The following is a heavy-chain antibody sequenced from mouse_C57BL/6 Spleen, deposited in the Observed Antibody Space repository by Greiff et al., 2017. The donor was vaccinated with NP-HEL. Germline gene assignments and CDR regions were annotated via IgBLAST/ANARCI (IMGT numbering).Heavy chain of an antibody. CDR1: GFTFSDAW. D-gene: IGHD2-1*01. Sequence: EVKLMESGGGLVQPGGSMKLSCAASGFTFSDAWMDWVRQSPETGLEWVAEIRNKANNHATYYAESVKGRFTISRDDSKSSVYLQMNSLRAEDTGIYYCTRGNRAWFAYWGQGTLVTVSA. J-gene: IGHJ3*01. CDR2: IRNKANNHAT. V-gene: IGHV6-6*01. CDR3: TRGNRAWFAY.